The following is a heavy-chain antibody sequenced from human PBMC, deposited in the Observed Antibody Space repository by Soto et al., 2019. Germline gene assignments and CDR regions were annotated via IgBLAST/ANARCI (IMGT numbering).Heavy chain of an antibody. CDR2: ISSSSSYI. CDR3: ARDAGPATANAFDI. V-gene: IGHV3-21*01. Sequence: GSLSLSCAASGFNFSSYSMNWVRQAPGKGLEWVSSISSSSSYIYYADSVKGRFTISRDNAKNSLYLQMNSLRAEDTAVYYCARDAGPATANAFDIWGQGTMVTVSS. CDR1: GFNFSSYS. J-gene: IGHJ3*02. D-gene: IGHD2-21*02.